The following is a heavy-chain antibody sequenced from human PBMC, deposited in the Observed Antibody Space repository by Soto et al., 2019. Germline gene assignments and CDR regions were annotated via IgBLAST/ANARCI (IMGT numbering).Heavy chain of an antibody. CDR1: GGSISSGYYY. CDR2: IYYSGNT. J-gene: IGHJ6*02. D-gene: IGHD3-3*01. CDR3: AIYDFWSGLGYYYYGMDV. V-gene: IGHV4-39*01. Sequence: SETLSLTCSVSGGSISSGYYYWSWIRQPPGKGLEWIGNIYYSGNTYYNPSLKSRVTISVDTSKNQFSLKLSSVTAADTAVYYCAIYDFWSGLGYYYYGMDVWGQGTTVTVSS.